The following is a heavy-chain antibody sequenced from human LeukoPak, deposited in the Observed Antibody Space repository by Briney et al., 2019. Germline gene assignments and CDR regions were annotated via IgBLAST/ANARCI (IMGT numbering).Heavy chain of an antibody. Sequence: GAAVKVSCKVSGNTLSEPPMQWVRQAPGKGLEWMGGFDPEDGERIYAQKFLGRVSMTEDTTTDTAYMELRSLRSEDTAVYYCAAPLRYRYSGSYQYYNGVDVWGQGTTVTVSS. J-gene: IGHJ6*02. D-gene: IGHD1-26*01. CDR1: GNTLSEPP. CDR3: AAPLRYRYSGSYQYYNGVDV. CDR2: FDPEDGER. V-gene: IGHV1-24*01.